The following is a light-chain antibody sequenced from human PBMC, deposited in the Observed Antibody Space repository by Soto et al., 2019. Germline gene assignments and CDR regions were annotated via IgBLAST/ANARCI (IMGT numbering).Light chain of an antibody. Sequence: EIVMTQSPATLSVSPGERATLSCRASQSVSNNYLAWYQQKPGQAPRLLIYGASTRATGIPARFSGSGSGTEFTLIISSLQSEDFAVYYCQQYNNWPLLTFGGGTKVDIK. CDR1: QSVSNN. J-gene: IGKJ4*01. V-gene: IGKV3D-15*01. CDR2: GAS. CDR3: QQYNNWPLLT.